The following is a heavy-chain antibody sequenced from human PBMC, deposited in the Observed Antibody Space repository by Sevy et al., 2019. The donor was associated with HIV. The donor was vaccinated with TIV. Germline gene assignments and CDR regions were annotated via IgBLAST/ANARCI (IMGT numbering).Heavy chain of an antibody. CDR1: GFTFSSYA. CDR2: ISGSGGST. D-gene: IGHD3-3*01. J-gene: IGHJ4*02. Sequence: GGSLRLSCAASGFTFSSYAMSWVRQAPGKGLEWVSAISGSGGSTYYADSVKGRFTISRDNSKNTLYLQMNSLRAEDTAVYYGAKAGGLYYDFWSGYFDGGGGVGFDYWGQGTLVTVSS. CDR3: AKAGGLYYDFWSGYFDGGGGVGFDY. V-gene: IGHV3-23*01.